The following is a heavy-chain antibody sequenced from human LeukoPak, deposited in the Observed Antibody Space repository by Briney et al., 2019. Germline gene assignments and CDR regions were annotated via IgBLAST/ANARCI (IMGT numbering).Heavy chain of an antibody. CDR1: GGSFSDNY. CDR3: AGGATPGVF. J-gene: IGHJ4*02. Sequence: PSETLSLTCAVYGGSFSDNYWNWIRQPPGTGLEWIGEINQSGTTNYNPSLKSRLTISLDTSKNHLFLKLTSATAADTALYYCAGGATPGVFWGQGILVTVSA. D-gene: IGHD3-10*01. V-gene: IGHV4-34*01. CDR2: INQSGTT.